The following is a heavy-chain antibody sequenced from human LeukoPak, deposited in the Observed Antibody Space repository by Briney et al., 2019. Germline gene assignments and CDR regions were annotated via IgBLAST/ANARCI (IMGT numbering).Heavy chain of an antibody. J-gene: IGHJ5*02. D-gene: IGHD1-7*01. Sequence: SETLSLTCTVSGASISSYYWSWIRQPAGKALEWIGRTYVTGSTTYNPSLESRVTMSLDTSKNHFSLKLRSVTAADTAVYYCARDSGTTGEVKFDPWGQGTLVTVSS. CDR1: GASISSYY. CDR2: TYVTGST. CDR3: ARDSGTTGEVKFDP. V-gene: IGHV4-4*07.